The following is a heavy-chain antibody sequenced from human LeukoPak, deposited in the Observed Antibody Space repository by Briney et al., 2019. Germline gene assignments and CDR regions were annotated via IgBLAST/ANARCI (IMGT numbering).Heavy chain of an antibody. V-gene: IGHV1-2*02. J-gene: IGHJ6*02. CDR1: GYTFTGYY. CDR3: ARELYYYDSSGYSHYYYGMDV. CDR2: INPNSGGT. D-gene: IGHD3-22*01. Sequence: ASVKVSCKASGYTFTGYYMHWVRQAPGQGLEWMGWINPNSGGTNYAQKFQGRVTMTRDTSISTAYMELSRLRSDDTAVYYCARELYYYDSSGYSHYYYGMDVWGQGTTVTVSS.